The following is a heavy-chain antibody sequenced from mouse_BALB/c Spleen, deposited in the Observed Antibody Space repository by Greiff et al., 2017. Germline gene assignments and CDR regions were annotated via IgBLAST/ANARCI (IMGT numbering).Heavy chain of an antibody. D-gene: IGHD2-4*01. CDR2: INPSSGYT. CDR1: GYTFTSYT. J-gene: IGHJ4*01. Sequence: QGQLQQSAAELARPGASVKMSCKASGYTFTSYTMHWVKQRPGQGLEWIGYINPSSGYTEYNQKFKDKTTLTADKSSSTAYMQLSSLTSEDSAVYYCARGDDYDVLDYWGQGTSVTVSS. CDR3: ARGDDYDVLDY. V-gene: IGHV1-4*02.